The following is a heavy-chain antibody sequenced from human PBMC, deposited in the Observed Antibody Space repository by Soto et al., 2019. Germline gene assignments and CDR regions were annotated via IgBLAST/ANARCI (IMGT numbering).Heavy chain of an antibody. V-gene: IGHV3-33*01. J-gene: IGHJ4*02. CDR1: GFTFSSYG. CDR3: ARGGTGLVGATFFLDY. Sequence: QVQLVESGGGVVQPGRSLRLSCAASGFTFSSYGMHWVRQAPGKGLEWVAVIWYDGSNKYYADSVKGRFTISRDNSKNTLYLQMNSLRAEDTAVYYCARGGTGLVGATFFLDYWGQGTLVNVSS. CDR2: IWYDGSNK. D-gene: IGHD1-26*01.